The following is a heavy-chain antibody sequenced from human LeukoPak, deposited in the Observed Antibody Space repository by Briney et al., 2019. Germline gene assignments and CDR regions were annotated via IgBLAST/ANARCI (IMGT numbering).Heavy chain of an antibody. CDR3: ARHAWGSCWFDP. D-gene: IGHD7-27*01. CDR2: IYYSGST. J-gene: IGHJ5*02. Sequence: WVRQPPGLGLAWIGSIYYSGSTYYNPSLKSRVTISVDTSKNQFSLKLSSVTAADTAVYYCARHAWGSCWFDPWGQGTLVTVSS. V-gene: IGHV4-39*01.